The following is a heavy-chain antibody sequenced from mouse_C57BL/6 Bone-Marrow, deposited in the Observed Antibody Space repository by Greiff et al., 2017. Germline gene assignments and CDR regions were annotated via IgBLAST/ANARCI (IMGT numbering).Heavy chain of an antibody. J-gene: IGHJ3*01. CDR2: ISTGGGST. V-gene: IGHV5-12*01. Sequence: DVKFVESGGGLVQPGGSLKLSCAASGFTFSDYYMYWVRQTPEKSLEWVAYISTGGGSTYYPDPVKGRFTFSRDKAKNTLYLKMSPLKSADTAIYYCARPMFAYWGQGTLVTVSA. CDR1: GFTFSDYY. CDR3: ARPMFAY.